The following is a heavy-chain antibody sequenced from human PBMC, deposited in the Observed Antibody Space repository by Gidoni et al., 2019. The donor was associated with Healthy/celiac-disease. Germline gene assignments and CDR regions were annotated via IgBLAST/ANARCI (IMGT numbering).Heavy chain of an antibody. CDR1: GFTFSSYG. Sequence: QVQLVESGGGVVQPGRSLRLSCAASGFTFSSYGMHWVRQAPGKGLEWVAVISYDGSNKYYADSVKGRFTISRDNSKNTLYLQMNSLRAEDTAVHYCANGDAWIAAAGILSSAFDIWGQGTMVTVSS. V-gene: IGHV3-30*18. D-gene: IGHD6-13*01. J-gene: IGHJ3*02. CDR3: ANGDAWIAAAGILSSAFDI. CDR2: ISYDGSNK.